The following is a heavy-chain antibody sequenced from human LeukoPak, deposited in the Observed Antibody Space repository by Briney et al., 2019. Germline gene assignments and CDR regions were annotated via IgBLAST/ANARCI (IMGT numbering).Heavy chain of an antibody. D-gene: IGHD1-26*01. V-gene: IGHV4-59*11. CDR3: ARGIPSGSYKYYFDY. J-gene: IGHJ4*02. Sequence: SETLSLTCTVSGASISIHYWSWIRQPPGKGLEWIGYISYSGSINYNPSLRSRVTISVDTSKNQFSLKLSSVTAADTAVYYCARGIPSGSYKYYFDYWGQGTLVTVSS. CDR1: GASISIHY. CDR2: ISYSGSI.